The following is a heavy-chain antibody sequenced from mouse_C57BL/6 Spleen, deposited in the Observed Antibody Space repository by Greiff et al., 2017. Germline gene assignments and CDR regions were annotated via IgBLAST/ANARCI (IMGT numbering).Heavy chain of an antibody. V-gene: IGHV1-82*01. Sequence: QVQLKQSGPELVKPGASVKISCKASGYAFSSSWMNWVKQRPGKGLEWIGRIYPGDGDTNYNGKFKGKATLTADESSSTAYMQLSSLTSEDSAVYFCAREGNYDYDAMDYWGQGTSVTVSS. J-gene: IGHJ4*01. CDR1: GYAFSSSW. CDR2: IYPGDGDT. CDR3: AREGNYDYDAMDY.